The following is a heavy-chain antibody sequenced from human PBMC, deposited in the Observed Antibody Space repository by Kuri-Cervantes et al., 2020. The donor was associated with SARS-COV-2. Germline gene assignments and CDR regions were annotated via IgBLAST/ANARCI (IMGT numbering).Heavy chain of an antibody. CDR1: GFTFSSYA. CDR2: ISGSGGST. Sequence: GGSLRLSCAASGFTFSSYAMSWVRQAPGKGLEWVSVISGSGGSTYYADSVKGRFTISRDNSKNTLYLQMNSLRAEDTAVYYCARETKTSMVRGVILGWFDPWGQGTLVTVSS. CDR3: ARETKTSMVRGVILGWFDP. D-gene: IGHD3-10*01. J-gene: IGHJ5*02. V-gene: IGHV3-23*01.